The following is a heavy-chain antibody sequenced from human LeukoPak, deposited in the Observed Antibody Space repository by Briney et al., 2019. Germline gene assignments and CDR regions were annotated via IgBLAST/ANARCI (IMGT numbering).Heavy chain of an antibody. V-gene: IGHV4-61*01. D-gene: IGHD6-19*01. CDR1: GGSISSGSYY. CDR3: ARIRIAVAGRPRAFDI. J-gene: IGHJ3*02. Sequence: SQTLSLTCTVSGGSISSGSYYWSWIRQPPGKGLEWIGYIYYSGSTNYNPSLKSRVTISVDTSKNQFSLKLSSVTAADTAVYYCARIRIAVAGRPRAFDIWGQGTMVTVSS. CDR2: IYYSGST.